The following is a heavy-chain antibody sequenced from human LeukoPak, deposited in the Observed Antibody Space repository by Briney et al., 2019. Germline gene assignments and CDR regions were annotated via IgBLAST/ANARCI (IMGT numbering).Heavy chain of an antibody. Sequence: ASVKVSCKVSGYTLTELSMHWVRQAPGQGLEWMGIINPSGGSTSYAQKFQGRVTMTRDMSTSTVYMELSSLRSEDTAVYYCARDQTYYYDSSGYYQYYFYMNVWGKGTTVTVSS. J-gene: IGHJ6*03. CDR1: GYTLTELS. V-gene: IGHV1-46*01. CDR3: ARDQTYYYDSSGYYQYYFYMNV. CDR2: INPSGGST. D-gene: IGHD3-22*01.